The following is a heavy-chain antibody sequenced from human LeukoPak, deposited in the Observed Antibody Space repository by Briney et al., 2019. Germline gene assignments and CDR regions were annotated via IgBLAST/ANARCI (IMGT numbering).Heavy chain of an antibody. CDR1: GYTFTSYY. D-gene: IGHD6-19*01. V-gene: IGHV1-46*01. Sequence: GASVKVPCKASGYTFTSYYMHWVRQAPGQGLEWMGIINPSGGSTSYAQKFQGRVTMTRDTSTSTVYMELSSLRSEDTAVYYCARDHNIAVAGSWFDPWGRGTLVTVSS. CDR3: ARDHNIAVAGSWFDP. J-gene: IGHJ5*02. CDR2: INPSGGST.